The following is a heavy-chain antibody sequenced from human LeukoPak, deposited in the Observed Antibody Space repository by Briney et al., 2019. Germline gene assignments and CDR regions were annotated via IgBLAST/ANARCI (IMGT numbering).Heavy chain of an antibody. Sequence: PSETLSLTCTVSGGSISSSSYYWGWIRQPPGKGLEWIGTIYYSGSTYYNPTLKSRVTISVDTSKNQFSLKLSSVTAADTAVYYCARDGIVGATSLFDYWGQGTLVTVSS. D-gene: IGHD1-26*01. J-gene: IGHJ4*02. CDR3: ARDGIVGATSLFDY. V-gene: IGHV4-39*07. CDR1: GGSISSSSYY. CDR2: IYYSGST.